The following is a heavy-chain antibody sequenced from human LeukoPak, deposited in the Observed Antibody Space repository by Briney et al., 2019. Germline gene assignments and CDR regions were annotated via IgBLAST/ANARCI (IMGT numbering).Heavy chain of an antibody. J-gene: IGHJ4*02. D-gene: IGHD3-10*01. CDR3: AKDMNSYGSGSSYNPWGPFDS. Sequence: GGSLRLSCAASGFTFDNYAMHWVRQAPGKGLEWVSGIAWNSGNTGFADSVKGRFTISRDNAENSLYLQMNSLTPEDTAFHFCAKDMNSYGSGSSYNPWGPFDSWGQGTLDTVSS. V-gene: IGHV3-9*01. CDR1: GFTFDNYA. CDR2: IAWNSGNT.